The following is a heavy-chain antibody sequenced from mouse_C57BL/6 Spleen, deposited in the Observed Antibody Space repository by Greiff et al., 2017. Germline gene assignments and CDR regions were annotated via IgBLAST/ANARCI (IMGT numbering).Heavy chain of an antibody. Sequence: LVKTGASVKISCKASGYSFTGYYMHWVKQSHGKSLEWIGYISCYNGATSYNQKFKGKATFTVDTSSSPAYMQFNSLTSEDSAVYYCARDGNYEEYYFDYWGQGTTRTVSS. CDR3: ARDGNYEEYYFDY. CDR1: GYSFTGYY. V-gene: IGHV1S34*01. J-gene: IGHJ2*01. D-gene: IGHD2-1*01. CDR2: ISCYNGAT.